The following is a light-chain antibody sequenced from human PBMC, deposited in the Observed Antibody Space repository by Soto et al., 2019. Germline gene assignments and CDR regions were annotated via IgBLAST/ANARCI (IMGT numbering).Light chain of an antibody. CDR2: GAS. J-gene: IGKJ2*01. V-gene: IGKV3-20*01. CDR1: LSVRSNY. CDR3: HQYGSSPPDT. Sequence: EIVLTQSPGTLSLSPGESATLSCRASLSVRSNYLAWYQQKPGQAPRLLIYGASRRATGIPARFSGSGSGTDFILTISRLEPEDFAVYYCHQYGSSPPDTFGQGTQREIK.